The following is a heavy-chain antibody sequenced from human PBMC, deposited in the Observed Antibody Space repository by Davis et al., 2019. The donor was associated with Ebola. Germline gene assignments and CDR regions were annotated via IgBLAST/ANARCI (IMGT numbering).Heavy chain of an antibody. V-gene: IGHV4-59*12. CDR2: IYYSGST. CDR3: ARLWNGSPTDAFDI. CDR1: GGSISSYY. Sequence: SETLSLTCTVSGGSISSYYWSWIRQPPGKGLEWIGYIYYSGSTNYNPSLKSRVTKSVDTSKNQFSLQLNSVTPEDTAVYYCARLWNGSPTDAFDIWGQGTMVTVSS. D-gene: IGHD1-1*01. J-gene: IGHJ3*02.